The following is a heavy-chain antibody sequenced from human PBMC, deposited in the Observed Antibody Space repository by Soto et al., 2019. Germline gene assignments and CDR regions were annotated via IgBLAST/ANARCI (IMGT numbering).Heavy chain of an antibody. CDR1: GGSISNYF. CDR2: IFTSGST. V-gene: IGHV4-4*07. CDR3: ARENYYFDTDGYYYLFDS. D-gene: IGHD3-22*01. J-gene: IGHJ4*02. Sequence: QVQLQESGPGLVKPSETLSLNCAVSGGSISNYFWSWIRQPAGKGLEWIGRIFTSGSTNYNPSLKSRVTMSIDTSKKQFSLELSSVNAADTATYYCARENYYFDTDGYYYLFDSWGQGTLVTVSS.